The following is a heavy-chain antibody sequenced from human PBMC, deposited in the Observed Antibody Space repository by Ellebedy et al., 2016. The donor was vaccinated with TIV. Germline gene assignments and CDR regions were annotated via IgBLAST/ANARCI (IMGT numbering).Heavy chain of an antibody. CDR3: ARRASYGDYAVQVNPWFDP. V-gene: IGHV3-7*01. D-gene: IGHD4-17*01. CDR1: GFNFSSYW. J-gene: IGHJ5*02. Sequence: GESLKISCAASGFNFSSYWMTWVRQAPGKGLEWVAKIRQEGDEIYYVESVKGRFTISRDNAKSSLFLQMNSRRVEDTAVYYCARRASYGDYAVQVNPWFDPWGQGTLVTVSS. CDR2: IRQEGDEI.